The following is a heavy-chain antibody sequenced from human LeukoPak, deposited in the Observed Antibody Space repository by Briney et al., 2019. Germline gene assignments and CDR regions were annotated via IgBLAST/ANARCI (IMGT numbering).Heavy chain of an antibody. CDR3: ARALGYCSTASCYHMDV. Sequence: GGSLRLSCAASGFTFSSYSMNWVRQAPGKGLEWVSSISSSSSYIYYADSVKGRFTISRDNAKNSLYLQMNSLRAEDTAVYYCARALGYCSTASCYHMDVWGKGTTVTVFS. V-gene: IGHV3-21*01. J-gene: IGHJ6*03. CDR2: ISSSSSYI. CDR1: GFTFSSYS. D-gene: IGHD2-2*01.